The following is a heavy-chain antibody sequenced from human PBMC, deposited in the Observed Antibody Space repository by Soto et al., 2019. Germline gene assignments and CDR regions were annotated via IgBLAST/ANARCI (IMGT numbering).Heavy chain of an antibody. CDR2: TYYRSKWYN. CDR3: AKDRGPRRQWLVDPFDS. V-gene: IGHV6-1*01. Sequence: SQTLSLTCAISGDSVSSNSAAWNWIRQSPSRGLEWLGRTYYRSKWYNDYAVSVKSRITINPDTSKNQFSLQLNSVTPENTAVYYCAKDRGPRRQWLVDPFDSWGQGTLVTVSS. J-gene: IGHJ4*02. D-gene: IGHD6-19*01. CDR1: GDSVSSNSAA.